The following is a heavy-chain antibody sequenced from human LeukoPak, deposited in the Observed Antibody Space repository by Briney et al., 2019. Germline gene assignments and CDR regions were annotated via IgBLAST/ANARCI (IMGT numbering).Heavy chain of an antibody. CDR2: ISSSGSTI. Sequence: PGGSLRLSCAASGFTFSSYEMNWVRQAPGKGLEWVSYISSSGSTIYYADSVKGRFTISRDNAKNSLYLQMNSLRAEDTAVYYCARWIYGSGSKRYFDSWGQGTLVTVSS. CDR3: ARWIYGSGSKRYFDS. CDR1: GFTFSSYE. V-gene: IGHV3-48*03. D-gene: IGHD3-10*01. J-gene: IGHJ4*02.